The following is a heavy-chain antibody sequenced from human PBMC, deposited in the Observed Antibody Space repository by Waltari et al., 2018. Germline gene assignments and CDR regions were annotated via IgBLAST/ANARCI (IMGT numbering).Heavy chain of an antibody. Sequence: QVQLQQWGAGLLKPSETLSLTCAVYGGSFSGYYWSWIRQPPGKGLEWIGEINHSGSTNYNPSLKSRVTISVDTSKNQFSLKLSSVTAADTAVYYCAARMLLLYNWFDPWGQGTLVTVSS. J-gene: IGHJ5*02. CDR1: GGSFSGYY. CDR2: INHSGST. V-gene: IGHV4-34*01. CDR3: AARMLLLYNWFDP. D-gene: IGHD2-15*01.